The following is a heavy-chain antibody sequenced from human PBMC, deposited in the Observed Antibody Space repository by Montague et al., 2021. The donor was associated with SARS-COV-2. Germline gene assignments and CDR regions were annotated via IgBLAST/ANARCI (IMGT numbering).Heavy chain of an antibody. CDR1: GGSFNDYY. V-gene: IGHV4-34*01. D-gene: IGHD3-22*01. Sequence: SETLSLTCAVYGGSFNDYYWSWVRQPPGKGLEWIGEINHGGITNXSPSLKSRVTISADTSKNQFSLKLKSVTAADTANYYCARGHQGITMIVVVMIGAEYYFDYWGQGGLVTVSS. CDR3: ARGHQGITMIVVVMIGAEYYFDY. J-gene: IGHJ4*02. CDR2: INHGGIT.